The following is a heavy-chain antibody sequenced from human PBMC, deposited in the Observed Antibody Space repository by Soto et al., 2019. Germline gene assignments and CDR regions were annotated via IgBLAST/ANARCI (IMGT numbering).Heavy chain of an antibody. CDR2: ISGSGGST. Sequence: GGSLKLSCAASGFTMSSYAMRWVRQAPGTGLECVSAISGSGGSTYYAASVKGRFTISRDNSKFTLYLQMNSLRAEDTAVYYCAKDGVLMVYAVNWFDPWGQGTLVTVSS. CDR1: GFTMSSYA. D-gene: IGHD2-8*01. V-gene: IGHV3-23*01. CDR3: AKDGVLMVYAVNWFDP. J-gene: IGHJ5*02.